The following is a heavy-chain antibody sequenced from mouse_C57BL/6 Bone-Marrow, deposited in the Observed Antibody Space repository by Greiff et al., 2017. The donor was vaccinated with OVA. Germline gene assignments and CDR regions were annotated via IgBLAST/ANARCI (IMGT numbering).Heavy chain of an antibody. CDR3: ARRGGVFAY. CDR2: ISSGGSYT. J-gene: IGHJ3*01. Sequence: DVHLVESGGDLVKPGGSLKLSCAASGFTFSSYGMSWVRQTPDKRLEWVATISSGGSYTYYPDSVKGRFTISRDNAKNTLYLQMSSLKSEDTAMYYCARRGGVFAYWGQGTLVTVSA. D-gene: IGHD1-1*02. CDR1: GFTFSSYG. V-gene: IGHV5-6*01.